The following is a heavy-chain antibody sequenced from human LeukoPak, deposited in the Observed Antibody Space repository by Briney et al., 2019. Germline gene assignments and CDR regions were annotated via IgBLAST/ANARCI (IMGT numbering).Heavy chain of an antibody. CDR3: ARDLGSGRYLDF. V-gene: IGHV3-33*01. Sequence: GRSLRLSCAASGFTFGVYGMHWVRQAPGKGLEWVAVIGHDSRHLAYGDSVKGRFTISRDNTKDALYLEIDSLSAEDTAVYYCARDLGSGRYLDFWGQGTLVTVSS. CDR1: GFTFGVYG. CDR2: IGHDSRHL. D-gene: IGHD3-10*01. J-gene: IGHJ4*02.